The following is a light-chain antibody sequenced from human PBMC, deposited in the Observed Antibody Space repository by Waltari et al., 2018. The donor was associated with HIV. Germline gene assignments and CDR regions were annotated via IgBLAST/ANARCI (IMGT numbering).Light chain of an antibody. CDR2: DDN. V-gene: IGLV3-21*03. CDR3: QVWDSDDDHLV. Sequence: SYVLTQPPSVSVAPGKTARIACGGNNIGPKSVHWYQQKAGQAPVLVVNDDNGRPSGIPERFSASSSADTATLTINRVEAGDEADYYCQVWDSDDDHLVFGGGTKLTVL. J-gene: IGLJ3*02. CDR1: NIGPKS.